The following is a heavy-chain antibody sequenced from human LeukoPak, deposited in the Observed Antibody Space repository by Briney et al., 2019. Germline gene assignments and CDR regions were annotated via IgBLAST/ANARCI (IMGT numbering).Heavy chain of an antibody. D-gene: IGHD4-11*01. CDR1: GYTFTDYY. Sequence: ASVKVSCKTSGYTFTDYYIHWGRQSPGQGLECLGWINPNSGETNSAQKCQGRVTMTGDTSISTAYMELRRVTSDDTAVYYCARDRDYSNTEMGFGYWGQGNLVTVSS. CDR2: INPNSGET. CDR3: ARDRDYSNTEMGFGY. J-gene: IGHJ4*02. V-gene: IGHV1-2*02.